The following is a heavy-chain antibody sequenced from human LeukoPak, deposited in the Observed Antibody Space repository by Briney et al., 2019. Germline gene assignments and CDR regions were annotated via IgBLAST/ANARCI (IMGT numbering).Heavy chain of an antibody. CDR1: GGSFSGYY. Sequence: PSETLSLTCAVYGGSFSGYYWSWIRQPPGKGLEWIGEINHSGSTNYNPSLKSRVTISVDTSKNQFSLKLSSVTAADTAVYYCARSRSGWYFDYWGQGTLVTVSS. CDR2: INHSGST. J-gene: IGHJ4*02. V-gene: IGHV4-34*01. D-gene: IGHD6-19*01. CDR3: ARSRSGWYFDY.